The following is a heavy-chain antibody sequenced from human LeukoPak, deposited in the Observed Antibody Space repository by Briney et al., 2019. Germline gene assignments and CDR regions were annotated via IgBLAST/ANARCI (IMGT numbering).Heavy chain of an antibody. CDR1: GFTFSSYA. V-gene: IGHV3-30*04. CDR2: ISYDGSNK. CDR3: ARDRYYDSSDYYGMDV. D-gene: IGHD3-22*01. Sequence: GGSLRLSRAASGFTFSSYAMHWVRQAPGKGLEWVAVISYDGSNKYYADSVKGRFTISRDNSKNTLYLQMNSLRAEDTAVYYCARDRYYDSSDYYGMDVWGQGTTVTVSS. J-gene: IGHJ6*02.